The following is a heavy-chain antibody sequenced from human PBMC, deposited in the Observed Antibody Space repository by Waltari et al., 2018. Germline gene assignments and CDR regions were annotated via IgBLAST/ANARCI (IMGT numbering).Heavy chain of an antibody. CDR3: ARKAGSGYPYGPFYYDN. CDR2: INGGGGDI. Sequence: EVHLAESGGGVVQPGGSLRLSCTGSGFRFGDYWMHWVRQAPGKGLVVVSRINGGGGDISYGDSVKGRFTISRDNAKNTVFLQLNSLRADDTAVYFCARKAGSGYPYGPFYYDNWGQGTLVTVSS. D-gene: IGHD5-12*01. V-gene: IGHV3-74*01. J-gene: IGHJ4*02. CDR1: GFRFGDYW.